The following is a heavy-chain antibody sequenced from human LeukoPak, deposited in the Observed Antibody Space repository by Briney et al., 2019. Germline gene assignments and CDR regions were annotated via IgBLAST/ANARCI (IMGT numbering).Heavy chain of an antibody. CDR1: SGSFSGYY. Sequence: SETLSLTCAVYSGSFSGYYWSWIRQPPGKGLEWIGEINHSGSTNYNPSLKSRVTISVDTSKNQFSLKLSSVTAADTAVYYCARVVVAAEGGGYFDYWGQGTLVTVSS. V-gene: IGHV4-34*01. CDR2: INHSGST. D-gene: IGHD2-15*01. J-gene: IGHJ4*02. CDR3: ARVVVAAEGGGYFDY.